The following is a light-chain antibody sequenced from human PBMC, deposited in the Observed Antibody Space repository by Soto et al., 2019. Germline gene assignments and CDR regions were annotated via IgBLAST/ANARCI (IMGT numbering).Light chain of an antibody. V-gene: IGKV3-20*01. CDR2: GAS. CDR3: QQYGSSIT. Sequence: EFVLTQSPGTLSLSPGERATLSCRASQTVRNNYLAWYQQKPAQAPRLLIYGASSRATGIPDRFSGSGSGTDFTLTISRLEPEDFAVYYCQQYGSSITFGQGTKV. J-gene: IGKJ1*01. CDR1: QTVRNNY.